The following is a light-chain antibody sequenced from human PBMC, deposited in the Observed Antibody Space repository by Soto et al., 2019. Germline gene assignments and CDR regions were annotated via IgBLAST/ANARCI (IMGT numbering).Light chain of an antibody. Sequence: DIQMTQSPSSLSASVGDRVTITCRASQSISSYLNWYQQKPGKAPKLLIYAASSWQSGVPSRFSGSGSGTDFTLTISSLQPEDFETYYCQQSYSTPITFGQGTRLEIK. CDR3: QQSYSTPIT. J-gene: IGKJ5*01. V-gene: IGKV1-39*01. CDR2: AAS. CDR1: QSISSY.